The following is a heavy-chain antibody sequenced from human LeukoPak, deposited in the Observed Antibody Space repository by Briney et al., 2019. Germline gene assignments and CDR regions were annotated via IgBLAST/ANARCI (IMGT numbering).Heavy chain of an antibody. CDR3: ASSIAAAGTAGY. J-gene: IGHJ4*02. Sequence: SETLSLTCTVSGGSISGTYYWSWIRQPPGKGLEWIGYIYYSGSTYYNPSLKSRVTISVDTSKNQFSLKLSSVTAADTAVYYCASSIAAAGTAGYWGQGTLVTVSS. CDR2: IYYSGST. D-gene: IGHD6-13*01. V-gene: IGHV4-30-4*01. CDR1: GGSISGTYY.